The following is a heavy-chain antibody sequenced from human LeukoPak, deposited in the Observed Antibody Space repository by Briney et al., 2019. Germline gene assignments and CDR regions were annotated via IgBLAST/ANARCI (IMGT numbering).Heavy chain of an antibody. Sequence: PSETLSLTCTVSGGSISSYYWSWIRQPPGKGLEWIGYIYYSGSTNYNPSLKSRVTISVDTSKNQFSLKLSSVTAADTAVYYCARYTTTVTPPYYYYYYMDVWGKGTMVTVSS. V-gene: IGHV4-59*01. CDR2: IYYSGST. J-gene: IGHJ6*03. D-gene: IGHD4-17*01. CDR1: GGSISSYY. CDR3: ARYTTTVTPPYYYYYYMDV.